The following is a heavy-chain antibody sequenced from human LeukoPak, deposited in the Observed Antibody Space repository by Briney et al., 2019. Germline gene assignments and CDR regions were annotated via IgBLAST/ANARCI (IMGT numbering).Heavy chain of an antibody. CDR2: INPNSGGT. Sequence: ASVTVSCKASRYTFTGYYIHWVRQAPGQGLEWMGWINPNSGGTNSAQKFQGRVTMTRDTSISTAYMELSRLQSDDTAVYYCGWSPNTFYLDYWGQGTLVTVSS. D-gene: IGHD2-15*01. J-gene: IGHJ4*02. CDR3: GWSPNTFYLDY. CDR1: RYTFTGYY. V-gene: IGHV1-2*02.